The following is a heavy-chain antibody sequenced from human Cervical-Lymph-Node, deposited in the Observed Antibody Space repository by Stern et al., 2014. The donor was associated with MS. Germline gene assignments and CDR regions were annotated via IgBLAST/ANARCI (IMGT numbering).Heavy chain of an antibody. D-gene: IGHD5-24*01. CDR3: ATLGWADY. V-gene: IGHV3-74*02. CDR1: GFSFSSYW. J-gene: IGHJ4*02. Sequence: EVQLVESGGGLVQPGGSLRLSCAASGFSFSSYWMHWVRQAPGKGLVWVSRSDRYGSTTGYADSVKGRFTISRDNAKNTLYLQMNSLRAEDTAVYYCATLGWADYWGQGTLVTVSS. CDR2: SDRYGSTT.